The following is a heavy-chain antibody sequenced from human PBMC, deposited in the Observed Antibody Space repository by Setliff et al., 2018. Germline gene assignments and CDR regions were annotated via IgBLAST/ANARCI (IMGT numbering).Heavy chain of an antibody. CDR2: INPNSGCT. V-gene: IGHV1-2*02. J-gene: IGHJ6*03. D-gene: IGHD3-9*01. CDR1: GYSFTDYY. Sequence: ASVKVSCKTSGYSFTDYYIHWVRQAPGQGLEWMGWINPNSGCTTYAQTFQGRVAMTKDSSIPTAYMELTGLTSDDTAIYYCARQGDVVTGYYSAPNYYYMDVWGKGTTVTVSS. CDR3: ARQGDVVTGYYSAPNYYYMDV.